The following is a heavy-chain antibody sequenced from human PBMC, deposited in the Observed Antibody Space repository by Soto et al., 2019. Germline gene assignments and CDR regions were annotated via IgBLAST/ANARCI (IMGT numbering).Heavy chain of an antibody. CDR2: IKSKTDGGTT. D-gene: IGHD3-9*01. CDR1: GFTFSNAW. J-gene: IGHJ3*02. CDR3: TATVLRYFDWSFTDAFDI. V-gene: IGHV3-15*01. Sequence: EVQLVESGGGLVKPGGSLRLSCAASGFTFSNAWMSWVRQAPGKGLEWVGRIKSKTDGGTTDYAAPVKGRFTISRDDSKNTLYLQMNSLKTEDTAVYYCTATVLRYFDWSFTDAFDIWGQGTMVTVSS.